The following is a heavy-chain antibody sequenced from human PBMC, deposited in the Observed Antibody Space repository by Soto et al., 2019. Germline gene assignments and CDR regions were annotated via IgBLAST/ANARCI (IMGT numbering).Heavy chain of an antibody. V-gene: IGHV4-30-2*01. D-gene: IGHD5-18*01. J-gene: IGHJ3*02. CDR3: ARVWGYSYGLASDI. CDR2: IYHSGST. CDR1: GGSISSGGDS. Sequence: QLQLQESGSGLVKPSQTLSLTCAVSGGSISSGGDSCSWIRQPPGKGLEWIGYIYHSGSTYYNPSLRSRVTTAVHRSKSQFSLKLSSVTAAYTAVYYCARVWGYSYGLASDIWGQGTMVTVSS.